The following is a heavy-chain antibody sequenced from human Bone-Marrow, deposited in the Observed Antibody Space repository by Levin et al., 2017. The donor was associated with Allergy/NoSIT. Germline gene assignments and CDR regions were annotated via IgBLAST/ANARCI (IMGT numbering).Heavy chain of an antibody. J-gene: IGHJ4*02. D-gene: IGHD3-9*01. CDR3: ARVDFRHVDLTAHYTADF. CDR2: IYTNGGRA. CDR1: GYTFLTYQ. V-gene: IGHV1-46*01. Sequence: SCKASGYTFLTYQIHWVRQAPGGGLEWMDMIYTNGGRADIAQKFQGRVTMTRDTSTSTVFLQLRTVRSEDTAVYYCARVDFRHVDLTAHYTADFWGQGTQVTVSS.